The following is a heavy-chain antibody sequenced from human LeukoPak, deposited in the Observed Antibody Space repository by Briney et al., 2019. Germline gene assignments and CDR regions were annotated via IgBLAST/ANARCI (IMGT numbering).Heavy chain of an antibody. CDR3: AKDKQLWSSGGAFDI. J-gene: IGHJ3*02. Sequence: GGSLRLSCAASGFTFSSYSMNWVRQAPGKGLEWVSYISSSSSTIYYADSVKGRFTISRDNSKNTLYLQMNSLRAEDTAVYYCAKDKQLWSSGGAFDIWGQGTMVTVFS. V-gene: IGHV3-48*01. D-gene: IGHD5-18*01. CDR2: ISSSSSTI. CDR1: GFTFSSYS.